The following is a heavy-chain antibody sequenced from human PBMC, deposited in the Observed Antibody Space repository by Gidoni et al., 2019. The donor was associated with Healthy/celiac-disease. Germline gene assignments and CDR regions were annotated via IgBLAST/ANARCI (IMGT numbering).Heavy chain of an antibody. CDR3: ARVVASSLIAFDI. Sequence: EVQLVESGGGLVQPGGSLRLSCAASGFTVSSDWMSWVRQAPGKGLEWVANIKQDGSEKYYVDSVKGRFTISRDNAKNSLYLQMNSLRAEDTAVYYCARVVASSLIAFDIWGQGTMVTVSS. V-gene: IGHV3-7*03. D-gene: IGHD2-2*01. CDR1: GFTVSSDW. J-gene: IGHJ3*02. CDR2: IKQDGSEK.